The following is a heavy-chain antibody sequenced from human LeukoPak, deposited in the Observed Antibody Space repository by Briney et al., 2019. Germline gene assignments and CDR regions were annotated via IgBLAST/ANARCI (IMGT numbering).Heavy chain of an antibody. CDR2: VSDTGRA. Sequence: SETLSLTCTVSGGSISSYYWSWIRQPAGKGLEWIGRVSDTGRAYYNPSLESRVTISLDTSKNQFSLKVTSATAADTAVYYCARGKEMTRTSGYYSFDFWGQGTLVSVSS. CDR3: ARGKEMTRTSGYYSFDF. CDR1: GGSISSYY. D-gene: IGHD3-9*01. V-gene: IGHV4-4*07. J-gene: IGHJ4*02.